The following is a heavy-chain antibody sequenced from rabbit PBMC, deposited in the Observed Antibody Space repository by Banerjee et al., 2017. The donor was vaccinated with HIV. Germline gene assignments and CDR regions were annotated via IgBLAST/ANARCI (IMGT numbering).Heavy chain of an antibody. CDR2: IDPIFDTT. D-gene: IGHD1-1*01. Sequence: QQQLVESGGGLVQPGGSLTHTCKASGFDFSRYGVSWVRQAPGKGLEWIGYIDPIFDTTYYANWPKGRFTISKTSSTTVTLQMTSLTAADTATYFCARNYVNAFDPWGPGTLVTVS. J-gene: IGHJ2*01. CDR3: ARNYVNAFDP. CDR1: GFDFSRYG. V-gene: IGHV1S45*01.